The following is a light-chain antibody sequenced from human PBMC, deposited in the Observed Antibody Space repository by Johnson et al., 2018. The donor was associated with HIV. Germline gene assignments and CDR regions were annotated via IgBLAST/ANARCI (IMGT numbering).Light chain of an antibody. CDR3: VVWDNSLRDSYV. V-gene: IGLV1-51*01. CDR1: TSNIGSNS. CDR2: DRN. Sequence: SVLTQPPSVSAAPGQKVTISCSGNTSNIGSNSVSLYQHLPGIAPKLLVYDRNKRPSGIPARFSGSKSGTSAILDITGLQTGDEADYYCVVWDNSLRDSYVFGTGTKVSVL. J-gene: IGLJ1*01.